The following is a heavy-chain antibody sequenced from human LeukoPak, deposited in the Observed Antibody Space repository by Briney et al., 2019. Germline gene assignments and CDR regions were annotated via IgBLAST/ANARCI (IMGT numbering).Heavy chain of an antibody. V-gene: IGHV1-46*01. D-gene: IGHD2-15*01. CDR3: ARSGYCSGGSCHTFDY. J-gene: IGHJ4*02. CDR1: GYTFTSYG. CDR2: INPSGGST. Sequence: ASVKVSCKASGYTFTSYGISWVRQAPGQGLEWMGIINPSGGSTSYAQKFQGRVTMTRDTSTSTVYMELSSLRSEDTAVYYCARSGYCSGGSCHTFDYWGQGTLVTVSS.